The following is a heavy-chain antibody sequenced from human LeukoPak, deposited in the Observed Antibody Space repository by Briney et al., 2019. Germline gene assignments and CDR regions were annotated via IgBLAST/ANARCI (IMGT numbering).Heavy chain of an antibody. D-gene: IGHD3-22*01. Sequence: PSETLSFTCAVYGGFFSGYYWNWIRQPPGKGLEWIGGVDRTESANYNPSLKCRVAISVDMSKNQFSLKLSSVTAADTGVYYCGRGLKYYTTSGRLGYWGQGTLVTVSS. CDR3: GRGLKYYTTSGRLGY. CDR2: VDRTESA. CDR1: GGFFSGYY. V-gene: IGHV4-34*01. J-gene: IGHJ4*01.